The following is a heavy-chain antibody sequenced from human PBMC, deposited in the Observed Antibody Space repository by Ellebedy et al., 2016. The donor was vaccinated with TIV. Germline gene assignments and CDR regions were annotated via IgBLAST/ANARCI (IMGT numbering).Heavy chain of an antibody. CDR2: LFSDGGNP. D-gene: IGHD3-10*01. Sequence: GESLKISCTVSGITFSNRWMHWARQVPGKGLVWVSILFSDGGNPNYADSVRGRFTLSRDNAKNTLFLQMDSLRAEDTGVYYCISASYGSGSSLEYWGQGTLVTVSP. CDR3: ISASYGSGSSLEY. CDR1: GITFSNRW. J-gene: IGHJ4*02. V-gene: IGHV3-74*01.